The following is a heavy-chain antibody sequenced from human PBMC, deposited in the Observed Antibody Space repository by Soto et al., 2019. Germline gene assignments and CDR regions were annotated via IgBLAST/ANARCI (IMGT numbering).Heavy chain of an antibody. Sequence: QVQLQESGPGLVRPSETLSLTCTVSGGSVNSYYWSWIRQTPGNGPEWVGCIFYSGSTNSNPSLRSRASMSVDMSKNQFSLRLSSLTAADTAVYYCARVFPSYCGGDCAYFDSWGQGILVTVSS. D-gene: IGHD2-21*02. CDR1: GGSVNSYY. J-gene: IGHJ4*02. CDR3: ARVFPSYCGGDCAYFDS. V-gene: IGHV4-59*02. CDR2: IFYSGST.